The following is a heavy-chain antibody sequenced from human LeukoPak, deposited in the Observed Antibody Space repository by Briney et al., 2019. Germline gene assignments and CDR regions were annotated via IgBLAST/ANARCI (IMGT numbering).Heavy chain of an antibody. Sequence: SETLSLTCAVSGYSISSGYYWGWIRQPPGKGLEWIGSIYHSGSTYYNPSLKSRVTISVDTSKNQFSLKLSSVTAADTAVYYCASLYGTLVCYWGQGTLVTVSS. CDR2: IYHSGST. V-gene: IGHV4-38-2*01. D-gene: IGHD2-8*01. CDR3: ASLYGTLVCY. CDR1: GYSISSGYY. J-gene: IGHJ4*02.